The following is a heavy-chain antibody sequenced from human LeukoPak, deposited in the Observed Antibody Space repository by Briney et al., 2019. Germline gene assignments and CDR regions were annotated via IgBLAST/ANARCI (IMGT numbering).Heavy chain of an antibody. V-gene: IGHV3-23*01. J-gene: IGHJ4*02. Sequence: GGSLRLSSAASGFTFSSYAMSWVRQAPGKGLEWVSAISGSGGSTYYADSVKGRFTISRDNSKNTLYLQMNSLRAEDTAVYYCAKDLEQWLVLGLFDYWGQGTLVTVSS. CDR3: AKDLEQWLVLGLFDY. D-gene: IGHD6-19*01. CDR1: GFTFSSYA. CDR2: ISGSGGST.